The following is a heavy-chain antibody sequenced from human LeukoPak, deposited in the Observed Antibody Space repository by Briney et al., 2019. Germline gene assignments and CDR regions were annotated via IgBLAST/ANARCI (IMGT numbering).Heavy chain of an antibody. CDR2: MNPSSGNT. CDR1: GHSFTSCD. D-gene: IGHD3-22*01. CDR3: ARSHKYYYDSSGYYGMDV. J-gene: IGHJ6*02. V-gene: IGHV1-8*01. Sequence: GASVKVSCKASGHSFTSCDINWVRQATGQGLEWMGWMNPSSGNTGYAQKFQGRVTMTRNTSISTAYMELSSLRSEDTAVYYCARSHKYYYDSSGYYGMDVWGQGTTVTVSS.